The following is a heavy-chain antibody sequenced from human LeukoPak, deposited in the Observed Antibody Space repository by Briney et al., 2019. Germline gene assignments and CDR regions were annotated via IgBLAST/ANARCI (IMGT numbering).Heavy chain of an antibody. CDR1: GFAFSTFA. Sequence: PGGSLRLSCAAPGFAFSTFAMGWVRQSPGKGLEWLSTINGGGNTTFYSDSVKGRFTISRDNSKNTLYLHMDSLRPDDTAIYYCTKELHVAVAVADYYYFYMDVWGRGTAVTVS. CDR2: INGGGNTT. CDR3: TKELHVAVAVADYYYFYMDV. J-gene: IGHJ6*03. V-gene: IGHV3-23*01. D-gene: IGHD6-19*01.